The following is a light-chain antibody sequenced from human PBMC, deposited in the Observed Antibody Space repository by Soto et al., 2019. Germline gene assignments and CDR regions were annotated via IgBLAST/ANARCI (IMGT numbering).Light chain of an antibody. Sequence: DILTTQSPSSLSAYVRARVTITCRASQSISSYLNWYQQKPGKAPKLLIYAASSLQSGVPSRFSGSGSGTDFTLTISSLQPEDFATYYCQQSYSTPWTFGQGTKVDIK. CDR1: QSISSY. CDR2: AAS. J-gene: IGKJ1*01. V-gene: IGKV1-39*01. CDR3: QQSYSTPWT.